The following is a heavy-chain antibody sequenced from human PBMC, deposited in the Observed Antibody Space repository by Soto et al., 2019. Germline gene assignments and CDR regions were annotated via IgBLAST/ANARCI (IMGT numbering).Heavy chain of an antibody. V-gene: IGHV4-39*01. CDR1: GGSISSSSYY. Sequence: SETLSLTCTVSGGSISSSSYYWGWIRQPPGKGLEWIGSIYYSGSTYYNPSLKSRVTISVDTSKNQFSLKLSSVTAADTAVYYCARHSRTSSRAYYYMDVWGKGTTVTVSS. D-gene: IGHD6-6*01. J-gene: IGHJ6*03. CDR3: ARHSRTSSRAYYYMDV. CDR2: IYYSGST.